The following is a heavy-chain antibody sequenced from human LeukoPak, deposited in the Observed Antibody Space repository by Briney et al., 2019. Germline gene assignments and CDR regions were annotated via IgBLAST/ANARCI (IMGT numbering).Heavy chain of an antibody. CDR3: ARDISSASRGMDV. CDR2: ISSSSSTI. CDR1: GFTFSSYS. J-gene: IGHJ6*03. V-gene: IGHV3-48*01. D-gene: IGHD6-6*01. Sequence: GGSLRLSCAASGFTFSSYSMTWVRQAPGKGLEWVSDISSSSSTIYYADSVKGRFTISRDNAKNSLYLQMNSLRVEDTAVYYCARDISSASRGMDVWGKGTTVTVSS.